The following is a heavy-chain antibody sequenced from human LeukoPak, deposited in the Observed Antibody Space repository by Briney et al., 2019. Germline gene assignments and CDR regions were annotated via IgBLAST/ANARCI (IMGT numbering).Heavy chain of an antibody. CDR2: IYSGAAT. D-gene: IGHD2-21*02. V-gene: IGHV3-53*01. CDR1: GFTVSSNY. Sequence: GGSLRLSCAASGFTVSSNYMSWVRQAPGKGLECVSVIYSGAATSYADSVKGRFTISRDNSKNTLYLQMNSLRAEDTALYYCAKRGDRLAAYYYYYMDVWGKGTTVTVSS. CDR3: AKRGDRLAAYYYYYMDV. J-gene: IGHJ6*03.